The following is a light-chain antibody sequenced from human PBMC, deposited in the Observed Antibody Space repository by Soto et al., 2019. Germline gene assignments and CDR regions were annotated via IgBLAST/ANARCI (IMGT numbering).Light chain of an antibody. CDR1: QTISSW. V-gene: IGKV1-5*03. Sequence: DIQMTQSPSTLSGSVGDRVTITCRASQTISSWLAWYQQKPGKAPKLLIYKASTLKSGVPSRFSGSGCGTEFTITISSLQPDDFASYYCQHYNSYSEAFGQGTKVELK. CDR2: KAS. CDR3: QHYNSYSEA. J-gene: IGKJ1*01.